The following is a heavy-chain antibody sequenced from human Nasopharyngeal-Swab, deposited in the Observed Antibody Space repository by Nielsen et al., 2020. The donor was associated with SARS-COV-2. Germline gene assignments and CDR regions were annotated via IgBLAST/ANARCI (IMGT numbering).Heavy chain of an antibody. J-gene: IGHJ4*02. V-gene: IGHV7-4-1*02. D-gene: IGHD3-22*01. Sequence: ASVKVSCKASGYAFTKYAMNWVRQAPGQGLEWMGWINTKTGTPTYAQGFTGRFVFSLDTSVSTAYLQISSLKPEDTGVYYCARGRGSSGYYPTDYWGQGTLVTVSS. CDR3: ARGRGSSGYYPTDY. CDR2: INTKTGTP. CDR1: GYAFTKYA.